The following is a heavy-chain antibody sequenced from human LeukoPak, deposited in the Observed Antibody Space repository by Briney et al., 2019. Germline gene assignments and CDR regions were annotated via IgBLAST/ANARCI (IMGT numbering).Heavy chain of an antibody. CDR3: ARDKIPGRTVAATVGWFDP. CDR2: INPSGGST. D-gene: IGHD2-15*01. J-gene: IGHJ5*02. Sequence: APVKVSCKASGYTFTSYYMHWVRQAPGQGLEWMGIINPSGGSTSYAQKFQGRVTMTRDTSTSTVYMELSSLRSEDTAVYYCARDKIPGRTVAATVGWFDPWGQGTLVTVSS. V-gene: IGHV1-46*01. CDR1: GYTFTSYY.